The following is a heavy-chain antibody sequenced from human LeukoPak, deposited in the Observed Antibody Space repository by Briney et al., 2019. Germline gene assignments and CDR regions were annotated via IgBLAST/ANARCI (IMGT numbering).Heavy chain of an antibody. CDR3: AKDPYSSSSYFDF. Sequence: PGASLRLSCAASGFTFSSYAMSWVRQAPGKGLEWVTGISGSGGRTDYADFVKGRFTISRDNSKNTLYLQMNSLRAEDTAIYYCAKDPYSSSSYFDFWGQGTLVTVSS. CDR2: ISGSGGRT. V-gene: IGHV3-23*01. D-gene: IGHD6-6*01. CDR1: GFTFSSYA. J-gene: IGHJ4*02.